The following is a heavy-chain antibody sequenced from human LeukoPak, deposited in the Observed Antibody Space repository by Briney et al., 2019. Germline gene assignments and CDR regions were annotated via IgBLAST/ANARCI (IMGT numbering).Heavy chain of an antibody. CDR2: IWYDGSNK. CDR1: GVTFSSYG. J-gene: IGHJ4*02. V-gene: IGHV3-33*01. CDR3: ARDLPHNCGGDCPWVY. D-gene: IGHD2-21*02. Sequence: GRSLRLSCAASGVTFSSYGMHWVRQAPGKGLEWVAVIWYDGSNKYYADSVKGRFTISRDNSKNTLYLQMNSLRAEDTAVYYCARDLPHNCGGDCPWVYWGQGTLVTVSS.